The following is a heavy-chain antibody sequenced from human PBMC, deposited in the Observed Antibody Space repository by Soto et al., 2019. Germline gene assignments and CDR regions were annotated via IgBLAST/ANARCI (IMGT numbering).Heavy chain of an antibody. D-gene: IGHD6-6*01. V-gene: IGHV3-30-3*01. J-gene: IGHJ4*02. Sequence: QVQLVESGGGVVQSGRSLRLSCAASGFTFGNYAMHWVRQAPGKGLEWVAVLSYAGNNKYYADSVKGRFTISRDNSKNTLHLQMNSLRDEDTAVYYCARGGEYISSSGRDYWGQGTLVTVSS. CDR3: ARGGEYISSSGRDY. CDR2: LSYAGNNK. CDR1: GFTFGNYA.